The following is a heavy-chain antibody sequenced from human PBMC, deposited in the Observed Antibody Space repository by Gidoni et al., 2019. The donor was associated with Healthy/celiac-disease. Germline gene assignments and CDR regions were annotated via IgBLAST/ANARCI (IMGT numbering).Heavy chain of an antibody. J-gene: IGHJ5*02. CDR3: ARKRSIVVVPAAIPVFDCWFDP. CDR2: IYYSGST. D-gene: IGHD2-2*02. V-gene: IGHV4-39*07. CDR1: GGSISSSSYY. Sequence: QLQLQESGPGLVKPSETLSLTCTVSGGSISSSSYYWGWIRQPPGKGLEWIGSIYYSGSTYYNPSLKSRVTISVDTSKNQFSLKLSSVTAADTAVYYCARKRSIVVVPAAIPVFDCWFDPWGQGTLVTVSS.